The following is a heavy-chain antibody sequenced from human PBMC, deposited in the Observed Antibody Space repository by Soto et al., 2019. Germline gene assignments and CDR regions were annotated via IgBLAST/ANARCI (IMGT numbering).Heavy chain of an antibody. CDR2: IYYSGST. Sequence: SETLSLTCTVSGGSISSGGYYWSWIRQHPGKGLEWIGYIYYSGSTYYNPSLKSRVTISVDTSKNQFSLKLSSVTAADTAVYYCAAGGHTVTTRSRFDPWGQGTLVTVSS. CDR3: AAGGHTVTTRSRFDP. V-gene: IGHV4-31*03. D-gene: IGHD4-17*01. CDR1: GGSISSGGYY. J-gene: IGHJ5*02.